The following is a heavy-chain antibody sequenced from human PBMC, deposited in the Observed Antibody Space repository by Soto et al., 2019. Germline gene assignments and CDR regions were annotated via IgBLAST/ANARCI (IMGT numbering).Heavy chain of an antibody. CDR2: ISWNSGSI. D-gene: IGHD5-18*01. CDR3: AKDRQDTAMGNFDY. CDR1: GFTFDDYA. J-gene: IGHJ4*02. Sequence: GGSLRLSCAASGFTFDDYAMHWVRQAPGKGLEWVSGISWNSGSIGYADSVKGRFTISRDNAKNSLYLQMNSLRAEDTALYYCAKDRQDTAMGNFDYWGQGTLVTVSS. V-gene: IGHV3-9*01.